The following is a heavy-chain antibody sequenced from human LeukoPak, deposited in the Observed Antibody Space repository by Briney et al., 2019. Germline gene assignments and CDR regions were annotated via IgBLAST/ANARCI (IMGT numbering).Heavy chain of an antibody. J-gene: IGHJ4*02. CDR2: INWNGDRT. CDR3: TRKGVSGSSLRKFFDY. V-gene: IGHV3-20*04. Sequence: PGGSLRLSCAASGFSFDDYGMSWVRQVPGKGLEWVTGINWNGDRTIYVDSVKGRFTISRDNAKNSLHLQMNSLRVEDTAFYYCTRKGVSGSSLRKFFDYWGQGTRVAVTS. D-gene: IGHD2-15*01. CDR1: GFSFDDYG.